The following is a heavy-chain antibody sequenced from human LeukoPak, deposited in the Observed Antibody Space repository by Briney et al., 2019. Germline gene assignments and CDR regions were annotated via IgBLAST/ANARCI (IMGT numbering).Heavy chain of an antibody. CDR3: ARGRVSSSTWYSTYYYYFYMDV. Sequence: SETLSLTCTVSGGSVSSYYWSWIRQPPGKGLEWIGYVDHTGSTNFNPSLNGRVSISRDTSKNLFSLRLRSVTAADTAVYFCARGRVSSSTWYSTYYYYFYMDVWGKGTTVTVSS. D-gene: IGHD4-11*01. J-gene: IGHJ6*03. CDR2: VDHTGST. V-gene: IGHV4-59*02. CDR1: GGSVSSYY.